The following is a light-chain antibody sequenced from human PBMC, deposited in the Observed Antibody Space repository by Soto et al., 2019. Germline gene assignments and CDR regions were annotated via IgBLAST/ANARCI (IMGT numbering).Light chain of an antibody. Sequence: DIQMTQSPSSLSSSVGDRVTITCRASQGISNYLAWYQQKPGKVPKLLIYAASTLQAGVPSRFSGSGSGTDFTLTISSLHAEDVATYYCQRYNSAPRTFGGGTKVEIK. CDR2: AAS. J-gene: IGKJ4*01. V-gene: IGKV1-27*01. CDR1: QGISNY. CDR3: QRYNSAPRT.